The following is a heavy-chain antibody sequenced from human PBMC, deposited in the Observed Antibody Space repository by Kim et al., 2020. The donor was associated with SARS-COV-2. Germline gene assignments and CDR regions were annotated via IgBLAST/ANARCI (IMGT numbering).Heavy chain of an antibody. V-gene: IGHV4-39*01. J-gene: IGHJ4*02. Sequence: NPSLKSPVTISIDTSKNQFSLKLSSVTAADTAVYYCARHSSIADRRFWDYWGQGTLVTVSS. D-gene: IGHD6-6*01. CDR3: ARHSSIADRRFWDY.